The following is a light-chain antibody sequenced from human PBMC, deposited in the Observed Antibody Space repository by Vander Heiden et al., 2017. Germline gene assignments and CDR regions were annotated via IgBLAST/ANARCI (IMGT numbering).Light chain of an antibody. CDR2: NND. J-gene: IGLJ2*01. V-gene: IGLV1-44*01. Sequence: QSVLTQPPSTSGTPGQRVTLSGSGSSSNIGSNAVNWYQQLPGAAPRLLIYNNDQRPSGVPDRFSGSKSGTSASLSVSGLRSEDEADYYCAAWDDSLTGLVFGGGTKLTVL. CDR1: SSNIGSNA. CDR3: AAWDDSLTGLV.